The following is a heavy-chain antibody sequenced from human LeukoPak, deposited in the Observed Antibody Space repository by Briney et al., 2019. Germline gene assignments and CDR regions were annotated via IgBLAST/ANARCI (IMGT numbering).Heavy chain of an antibody. V-gene: IGHV1-69*04. CDR2: IIPILGIA. CDR1: GGTFSSYA. CDR3: ARHPRHEYSSGWYGFDY. D-gene: IGHD6-19*01. Sequence: SVKVSCKASGGTFSSYAISWVRQAPGQGLEWMGRIIPILGIANYAQRFQGRVTITADKSTSTAYMELSSLRSEDTAVYYCARHPRHEYSSGWYGFDYWGQGTLVTVSS. J-gene: IGHJ4*02.